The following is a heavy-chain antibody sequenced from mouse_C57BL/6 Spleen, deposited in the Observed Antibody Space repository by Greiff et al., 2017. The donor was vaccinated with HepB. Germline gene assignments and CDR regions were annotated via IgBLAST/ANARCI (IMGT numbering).Heavy chain of an antibody. J-gene: IGHJ4*01. CDR2: IYPGDGDT. CDR1: GYAFSSYW. Sequence: QVQLKESGAELVKPGASVKISCKASGYAFSSYWMNWVKQRPGKGLEWIGQIYPGDGDTNYNGKFKGKATLTADKSSSTAYMQLSSLTSEDSAVYFCARGHYYAMDYWGQGTSVTVSS. V-gene: IGHV1-80*01. CDR3: ARGHYYAMDY.